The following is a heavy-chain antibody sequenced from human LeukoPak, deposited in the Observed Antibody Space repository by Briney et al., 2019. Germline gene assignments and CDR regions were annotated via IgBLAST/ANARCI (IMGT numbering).Heavy chain of an antibody. V-gene: IGHV1-18*01. Sequence: ASVKVSCKASGYTFTSYGISWVRQAPGQGLEWMGWISAYNGNTNYAQKFQGRVTMTRDTSISTAYMELSRLRSDDTAVYYCARGGSIWFGVSDIWGQGTMVTVSS. CDR2: ISAYNGNT. D-gene: IGHD3-10*01. CDR3: ARGGSIWFGVSDI. J-gene: IGHJ3*02. CDR1: GYTFTSYG.